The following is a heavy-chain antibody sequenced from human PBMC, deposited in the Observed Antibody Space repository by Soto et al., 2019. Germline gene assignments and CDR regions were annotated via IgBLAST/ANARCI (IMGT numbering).Heavy chain of an antibody. J-gene: IGHJ6*02. CDR1: GFTFSSYG. Sequence: QVQLVESGGGVVQPGRSLRLCCAASGFTFSSYGMHWVRQAPGKGLEWVAVISYDGSNKYYADSVKGRFTISRDNSKNTLYLQMNSLRAEDTAVYYCAKVRTVSSWFRRGYYYYYGMDVWGQGTTVTVSS. CDR3: AKVRTVSSWFRRGYYYYYGMDV. V-gene: IGHV3-30*18. D-gene: IGHD6-13*01. CDR2: ISYDGSNK.